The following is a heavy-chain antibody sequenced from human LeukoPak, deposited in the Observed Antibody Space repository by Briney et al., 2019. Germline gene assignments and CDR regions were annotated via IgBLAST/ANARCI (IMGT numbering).Heavy chain of an antibody. J-gene: IGHJ3*02. CDR3: AKDSIGTDALDI. V-gene: IGHV3-23*01. CDR2: ISGSGGST. CDR1: GFTFSSYA. Sequence: GGSLRLPCAASGFTFSSYAMSWVRQAPGKGLEWVSAISGSGGSTYYADSVKGRFTISRDNSKNSLYLQMNSLRAEDTAVYYCAKDSIGTDALDIWGQGTMVTVSS.